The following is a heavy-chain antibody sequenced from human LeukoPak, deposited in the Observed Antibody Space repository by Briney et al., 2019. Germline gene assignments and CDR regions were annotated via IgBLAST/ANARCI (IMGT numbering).Heavy chain of an antibody. Sequence: GGSLRLSCAASGFTFRSYGMHWVRQAPGKGLEWVAVIWYDGSNKYYADSVKGRFTISRDNSKNTLYLQMNSLRAEDTAVYYCASFGELPYYWDCYYYGMDVWGQGTTVTVSS. CDR3: ASFGELPYYWDCYYYGMDV. V-gene: IGHV3-33*08. CDR1: GFTFRSYG. J-gene: IGHJ6*02. CDR2: IWYDGSNK. D-gene: IGHD3-10*01.